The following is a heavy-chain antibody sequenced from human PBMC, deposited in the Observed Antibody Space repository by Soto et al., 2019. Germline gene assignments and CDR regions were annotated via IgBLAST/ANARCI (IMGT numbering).Heavy chain of an antibody. Sequence: QVQLVQSGAEVKKPGSSVKVSYKASGGTFSSYAISWVRQAPGQGLEWMGGIIPIFGTANYAQKFQGRVTITGDESTSTAYMELSRLRSEDTAVYYCARSTKWGGEQTGPFDYWGQGTLVTVSS. CDR3: ARSTKWGGEQTGPFDY. D-gene: IGHD1-26*01. J-gene: IGHJ4*02. CDR1: GGTFSSYA. V-gene: IGHV1-69*01. CDR2: IIPIFGTA.